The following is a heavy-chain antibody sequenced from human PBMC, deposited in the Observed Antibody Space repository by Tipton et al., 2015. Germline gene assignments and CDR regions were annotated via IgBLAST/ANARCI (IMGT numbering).Heavy chain of an antibody. V-gene: IGHV4-61*01. CDR2: IYNSGST. CDR1: GGSVRIGTYY. D-gene: IGHD5-24*01. Sequence: TLSLTCTVSGGSVRIGTYYWSWIRQPPGKGLEWIGYIYNSGSTKYKSSLKSRVSISADTSKNQFSLKLTSVTAADTAVYYCARDGEDYNFGFDYWGQGTLVTVSS. CDR3: ARDGEDYNFGFDY. J-gene: IGHJ4*02.